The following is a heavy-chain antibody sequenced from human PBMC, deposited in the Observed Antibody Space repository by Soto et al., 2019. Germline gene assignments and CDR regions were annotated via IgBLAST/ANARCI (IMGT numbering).Heavy chain of an antibody. CDR2: MNPNSGNT. J-gene: IGHJ6*02. CDR1: GYTFTSYD. D-gene: IGHD1-26*01. CDR3: AREPYSGGDAEVGYYYCGMDV. V-gene: IGHV1-8*01. Sequence: QVQLVQSGAEVKKPGASVKVSCKASGYTFTSYDINWVRQATGQGLEWMGWMNPNSGNTGYAQKFQGRVTMTRNTSRSTAYMELSRLRAEDTAVYYCAREPYSGGDAEVGYYYCGMDVWGQGTTVTVSS.